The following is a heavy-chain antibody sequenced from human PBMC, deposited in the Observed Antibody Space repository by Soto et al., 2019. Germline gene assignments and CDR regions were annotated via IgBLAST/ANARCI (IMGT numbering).Heavy chain of an antibody. CDR1: GGSISSYY. D-gene: IGHD2-21*01. CDR2: IYYNGNT. CDR3: ARDLGVMAYYYYGMDV. V-gene: IGHV4-59*01. J-gene: IGHJ6*02. Sequence: QVQLQESGPGLVKPSETLSLTCTVSGGSISSYYWSWIRQSPGKGLEWIGYIYYNGNTNYNPSLKSRLTLSVDTSKNQFSLKLSSVTAADTAVYYCARDLGVMAYYYYGMDVWGQGTTVTVSS.